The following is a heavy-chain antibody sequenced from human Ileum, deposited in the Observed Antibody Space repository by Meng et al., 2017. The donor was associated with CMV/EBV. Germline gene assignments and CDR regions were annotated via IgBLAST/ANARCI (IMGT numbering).Heavy chain of an antibody. CDR3: AKGLDSGSHYRAFEI. Sequence: GGSLRLSCTVSGFSFTNSVMIWVRQAPGRGLEWVSTLYYTGDVTYYADSVKGRFTISRDTPTSTLYLQMNGLRAEDTALYYCAKGLDSGSHYRAFEILGQGTMVTVSS. CDR1: GFSFTNSV. D-gene: IGHD3-22*01. V-gene: IGHV3-23*01. J-gene: IGHJ3*02. CDR2: LYYTGDVT.